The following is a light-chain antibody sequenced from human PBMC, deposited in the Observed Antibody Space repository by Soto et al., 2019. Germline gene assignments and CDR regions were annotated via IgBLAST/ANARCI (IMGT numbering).Light chain of an antibody. CDR3: TSYTSSSSVL. CDR2: EVS. J-gene: IGLJ2*01. CDR1: SSDVGGYKY. V-gene: IGLV2-14*01. Sequence: QSALTQPASVSGSPGQSITISCSGTSSDVGGYKYVSWYQQYPGKAPKLMIYEVSNRPSGVSTRFSGSKSGNTASLTISGLQAEDEADYHCTSYTSSSSVLFGGGTKLTVL.